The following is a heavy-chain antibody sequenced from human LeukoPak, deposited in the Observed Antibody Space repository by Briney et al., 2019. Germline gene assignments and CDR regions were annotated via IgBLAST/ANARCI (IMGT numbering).Heavy chain of an antibody. CDR1: GFTFSSYS. J-gene: IGHJ6*02. CDR2: ISSSSSTI. CDR3: ARGELAVRVPIGYYYYGMDV. Sequence: GGSLRLSCAASGFTFSSYSMNWVRQAPGKGLEWVSYISSSSSTIYYADSVKGRFTISRDNAKNSLYLQMNSLRAEDTAVYYCARGELAVRVPIGYYYYGMDVWGQGTTVTVSS. V-gene: IGHV3-48*04. D-gene: IGHD4-17*01.